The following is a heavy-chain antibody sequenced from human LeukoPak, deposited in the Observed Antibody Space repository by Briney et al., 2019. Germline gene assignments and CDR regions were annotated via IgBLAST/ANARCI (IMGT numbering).Heavy chain of an antibody. V-gene: IGHV1-2*06. J-gene: IGHJ4*02. CDR2: INCITGDT. Sequence: ASVKVSCKASGYTFAKYAMNWVRQAPRQGLEWMGRINCITGDTRSAQKFQGRVTMTRDTSISTAYMQLSSLRSDDTAVYYCAREIAATGAAVDYWGQGILVTVSS. D-gene: IGHD6-13*01. CDR3: AREIAATGAAVDY. CDR1: GYTFAKYA.